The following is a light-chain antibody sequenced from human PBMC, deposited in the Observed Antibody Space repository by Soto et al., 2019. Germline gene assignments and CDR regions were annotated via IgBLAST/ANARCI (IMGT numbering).Light chain of an antibody. CDR2: GAS. J-gene: IGKJ2*01. V-gene: IGKV3-20*01. CDR3: QHYGSSPPMYT. CDR1: QSVSSSF. Sequence: EIVLTQSPGTLSLSPGERATLSCRASQSVSSSFLAWYQQRPGQAPRLLIYGASTRATGIPDRFSGSGSGTDFTLSINRLEPEDFAVYHCQHYGSSPPMYTFGQGTKLEIK.